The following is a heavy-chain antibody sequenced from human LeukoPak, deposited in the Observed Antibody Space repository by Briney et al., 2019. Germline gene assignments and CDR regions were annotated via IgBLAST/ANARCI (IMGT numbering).Heavy chain of an antibody. Sequence: GASVKVSCKVSGYTLTELSVHWVRQAPGKGLEWMGGFDPEDGETIYAQKFQGRVTMTEDTSTDTAYMELSSLRSEDTAVYYCATGYYYDSSGYYYSHNWFDPWGQGTLVTVSS. CDR2: FDPEDGET. V-gene: IGHV1-24*01. CDR1: GYTLTELS. J-gene: IGHJ5*02. CDR3: ATGYYYDSSGYYYSHNWFDP. D-gene: IGHD3-22*01.